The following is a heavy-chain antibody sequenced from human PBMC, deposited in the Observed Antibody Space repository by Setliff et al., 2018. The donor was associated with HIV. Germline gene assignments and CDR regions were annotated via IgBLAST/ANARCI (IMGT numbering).Heavy chain of an antibody. CDR1: GYTFTNFG. Sequence: SVKVSCKASGYTFTNFGITWVRQAPGRGLEWVGGIIPTLGVAHNAQKFQGRVTITADESTSTAYMELSSLRSEDTAVYYCATNREMATINYYYYYMDVWGTGTTVTVSS. CDR2: IIPTLGVA. CDR3: ATNREMATINYYYYYMDV. V-gene: IGHV1-69*10. D-gene: IGHD5-12*01. J-gene: IGHJ6*03.